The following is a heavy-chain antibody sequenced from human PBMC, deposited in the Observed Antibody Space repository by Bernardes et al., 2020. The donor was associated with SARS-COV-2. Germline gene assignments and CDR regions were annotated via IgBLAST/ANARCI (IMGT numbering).Heavy chain of an antibody. CDR3: AGDGRIVGATKGLNFDY. D-gene: IGHD1-26*01. J-gene: IGHJ4*02. Sequence: SVKVSCKASGGTFSSYAISWVRQAPGQGLEWMGRIIPILGIANYAQKFQGRVTITADKSTSTAYMELSSLRSEDTAVYYCAGDGRIVGATKGLNFDYWGQGTLVTVSS. CDR1: GGTFSSYA. CDR2: IIPILGIA. V-gene: IGHV1-69*04.